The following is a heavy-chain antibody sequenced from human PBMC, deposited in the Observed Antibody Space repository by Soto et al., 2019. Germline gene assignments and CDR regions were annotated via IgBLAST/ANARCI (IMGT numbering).Heavy chain of an antibody. CDR2: IGPGGNS. Sequence: QLQLQESGPGLVRPSETLSLTCAVSGDYIGSSAYFWGWTRQSPGKGLEWIASIGPGGNSNYNPSLKSRVTISSDASPNHFSLTVTSVTAADTAVYYCARGELVTIFGVVIIGWFDPWGQGTLVTVSS. V-gene: IGHV4-39*02. CDR3: ARGELVTIFGVVIIGWFDP. CDR1: GDYIGSSAYF. J-gene: IGHJ5*02. D-gene: IGHD3-3*01.